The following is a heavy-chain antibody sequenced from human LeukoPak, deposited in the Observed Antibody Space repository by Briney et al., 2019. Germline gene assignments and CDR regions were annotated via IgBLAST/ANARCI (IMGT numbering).Heavy chain of an antibody. Sequence: ASPKVSCKASGYSFSSYGISWVRQAPGQGLEWMGWINVHNGNTKYTQKFQGRVTMTTDTSTSTAYMELRGLRSDDTAVYYCARDLFLYSSGWTGFFDYWGQGTLVTVSS. CDR1: GYSFSSYG. J-gene: IGHJ4*02. D-gene: IGHD6-25*01. CDR3: ARDLFLYSSGWTGFFDY. V-gene: IGHV1-18*01. CDR2: INVHNGNT.